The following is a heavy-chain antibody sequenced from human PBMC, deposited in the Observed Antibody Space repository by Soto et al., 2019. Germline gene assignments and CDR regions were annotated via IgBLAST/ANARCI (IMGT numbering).Heavy chain of an antibody. J-gene: IGHJ3*02. V-gene: IGHV3-30-3*01. CDR3: ARANTMLVVAGHDAFDI. CDR2: ISYDGSNK. CDR1: GFTFSSYA. D-gene: IGHD3-22*01. Sequence: GGSLRLSCAASGFTFSSYAMHWVRQAPDKGLEWVAVISYDGSNKYYADSVKGRFTISRDNSKNTLYLQMNSLRAEDTAVYYCARANTMLVVAGHDAFDIWGQGTMVTVSS.